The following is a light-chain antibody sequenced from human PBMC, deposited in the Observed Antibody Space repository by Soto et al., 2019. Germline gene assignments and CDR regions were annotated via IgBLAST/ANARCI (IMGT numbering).Light chain of an antibody. J-gene: IGKJ5*01. CDR1: QSVSSSY. CDR2: GAS. V-gene: IGKV3-20*01. Sequence: IGLTQSPGTLSLSPGERATLSCRASQSVSSSYLAWYQQKPGQAPRLLIYGASNRATGIPDRFSGSGSGTDYTLTINRLEPEDFAVYYCQQYGSSITFGQGTRLEIK. CDR3: QQYGSSIT.